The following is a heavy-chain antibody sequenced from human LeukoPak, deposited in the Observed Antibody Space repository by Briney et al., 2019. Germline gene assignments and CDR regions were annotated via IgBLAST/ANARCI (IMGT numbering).Heavy chain of an antibody. V-gene: IGHV4-61*02. D-gene: IGHD3-22*01. CDR1: GGSISSGNYY. J-gene: IGHJ4*02. CDR2: IYTSGST. CDR3: AREGDYYDTSGTLDY. Sequence: PSETLSPTCTVSGGSISSGNYYWSWIRKPAGKGLEWIGRIYTSGSTNYNPSLKSRVTISVDTSKNQFSLKLSSVTAADTAVYYCAREGDYYDTSGTLDYWGQGTLVTVSS.